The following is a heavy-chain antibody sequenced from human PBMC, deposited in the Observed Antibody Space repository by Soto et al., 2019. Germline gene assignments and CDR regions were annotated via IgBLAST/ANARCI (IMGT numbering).Heavy chain of an antibody. CDR3: AAGRWMVRY. CDR1: GFSFSDYW. Sequence: VQLVESGGGLVQPGGSLRVSCETSGFSFSDYWMSWVRQAPGKGMEWVANIKQDGSEKNYVDSVKGRFTISRDNAKSSVYLQMNSLRREDTAVYHCAAGRWMVRYWGLGTLVTVSS. D-gene: IGHD5-18*01. J-gene: IGHJ4*02. V-gene: IGHV3-7*05. CDR2: IKQDGSEK.